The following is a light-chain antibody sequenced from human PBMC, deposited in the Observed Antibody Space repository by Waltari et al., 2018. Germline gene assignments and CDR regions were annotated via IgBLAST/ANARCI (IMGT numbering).Light chain of an antibody. CDR2: WAS. J-gene: IGKJ4*01. CDR1: QSVLYSSNNKNY. V-gene: IGKV4-1*01. CDR3: QQYYSTPLLT. Sequence: DIVMTQSPDSLAVSLGERATINCKSSQSVLYSSNNKNYLAWYQQKPGQPPKLLIYWASTRESGVPDRFSDSGSGTDFTLPISSLQAEDVAVYYCQQYYSTPLLTFGGGTKVEIK.